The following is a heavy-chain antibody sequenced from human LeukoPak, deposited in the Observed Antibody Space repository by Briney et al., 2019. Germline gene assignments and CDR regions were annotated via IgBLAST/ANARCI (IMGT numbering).Heavy chain of an antibody. V-gene: IGHV3-30*18. CDR3: AKDPYYSSGTYPDY. Sequence: GGSLRPSCAASGFTFSNYAMHWVRQAPGKGLEWVAVISSDGSKKYYADSVKGRFTISRDNSKNTLYLQMNSLRTEDTALYYCAKDPYYSSGTYPDYWGQGTLVTVSS. CDR1: GFTFSNYA. J-gene: IGHJ4*02. D-gene: IGHD3-10*01. CDR2: ISSDGSKK.